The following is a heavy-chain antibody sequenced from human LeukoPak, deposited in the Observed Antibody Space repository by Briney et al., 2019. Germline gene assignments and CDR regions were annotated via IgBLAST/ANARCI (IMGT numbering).Heavy chain of an antibody. V-gene: IGHV3-53*01. Sequence: QPGGSLRLSCAASGFTVSSNSRTWVRQAPGKGLEWVSILYNGGGANYADSVKGRFTVSRDNSRNTLFLQMNSLRDEDTAVYYCARRDTTGWFHHFDYWGQGTLVTVSS. D-gene: IGHD6-19*01. CDR1: GFTVSSNS. CDR2: LYNGGGA. CDR3: ARRDTTGWFHHFDY. J-gene: IGHJ4*02.